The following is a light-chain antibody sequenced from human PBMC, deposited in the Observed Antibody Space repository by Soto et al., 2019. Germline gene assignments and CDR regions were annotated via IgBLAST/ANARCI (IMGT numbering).Light chain of an antibody. V-gene: IGLV2-8*01. CDR1: SSDVGSYNY. CDR2: EVT. CDR3: PSYAGSHNHV. J-gene: IGLJ1*01. Sequence: QSALTQPPSASGSPGQSVTISCTGTSSDVGSYNYVSWYQQYPGKAPKLMIYEVTKRPSGVPDRFSGSKSGNTASLTVSGLQAEHEAHYYCPSYAGSHNHVFGTGTKVTVL.